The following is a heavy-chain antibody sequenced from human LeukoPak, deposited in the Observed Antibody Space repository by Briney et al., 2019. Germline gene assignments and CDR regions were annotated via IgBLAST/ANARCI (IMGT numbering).Heavy chain of an antibody. V-gene: IGHV4-31*01. Sequence: PSETLSLTCTVSGGSISSGGYYWSWIRQHPGEGLEWIGYIYYSGSTYYNPSLRSPVTISIDTSKNQFSLKLSSVTAADTAVYFCARSPGYSSSWYGVNWFDPWGQGTLVTVSS. CDR1: GGSISSGGYY. J-gene: IGHJ5*02. CDR2: IYYSGST. D-gene: IGHD6-13*01. CDR3: ARSPGYSSSWYGVNWFDP.